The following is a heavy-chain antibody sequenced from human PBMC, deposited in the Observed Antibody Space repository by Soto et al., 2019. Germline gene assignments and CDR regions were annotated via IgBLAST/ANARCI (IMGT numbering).Heavy chain of an antibody. D-gene: IGHD2-15*01. CDR1: GFTFSSYA. CDR3: AKDSREKFVVVVAAKGWFDP. J-gene: IGHJ5*02. V-gene: IGHV3-23*01. Sequence: GGSLRLSCAASGFTFSSYAMSWVRQAPGKGLEWVSAISGSGGSTYYADSVKGRFTISRDNSKNTLYLQMNSLRAEDTAVYYCAKDSREKFVVVVAAKGWFDPWGQGTLVTVSS. CDR2: ISGSGGST.